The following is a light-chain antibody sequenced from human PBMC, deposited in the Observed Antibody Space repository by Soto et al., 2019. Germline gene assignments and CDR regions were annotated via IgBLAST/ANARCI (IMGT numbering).Light chain of an antibody. CDR3: QQSYSTPWT. Sequence: DIQMTQSPSTLSSSVGDRVTITCRASQSISSWLAWYQQKPGKAPKLLIYDASSLESGVPSRVSGSGSGTEFTLTISSLQPDDFATYYCQQSYSTPWTFGQGTKVDIK. J-gene: IGKJ1*01. CDR1: QSISSW. V-gene: IGKV1-5*01. CDR2: DAS.